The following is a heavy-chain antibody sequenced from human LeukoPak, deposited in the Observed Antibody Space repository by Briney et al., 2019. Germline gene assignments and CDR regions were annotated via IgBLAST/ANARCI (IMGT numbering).Heavy chain of an antibody. D-gene: IGHD1-26*01. V-gene: IGHV3-7*03. Sequence: PGGSLRLSCAASGLRFSSYWMDWVRQAPGKGLEWVAHIKEDGSGEYYVDSVKGRFTISIDNAKKSMYLQMSSLRAEDTAVYYCARGSSWGGDYWGQGTLVTVSS. CDR1: GLRFSSYW. CDR2: IKEDGSGE. CDR3: ARGSSWGGDY. J-gene: IGHJ4*02.